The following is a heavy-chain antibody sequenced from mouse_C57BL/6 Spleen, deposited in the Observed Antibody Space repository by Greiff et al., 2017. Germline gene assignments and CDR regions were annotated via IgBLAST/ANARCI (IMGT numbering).Heavy chain of an antibody. CDR3: ARSIYYDYLAWLAY. CDR1: GYTFTSYW. D-gene: IGHD2-4*01. CDR2: INPSNGGT. Sequence: QVQLQQPGTELVKPGASVKLSCKASGYTFTSYWMHWVKQRPGQGLEWIGNINPSNGGTNYNEKFKSKATLTVDKSSSTAYMQLSSLTSEDSAVYDGARSIYYDYLAWLAYWGQGTLVTVSA. V-gene: IGHV1-53*01. J-gene: IGHJ3*01.